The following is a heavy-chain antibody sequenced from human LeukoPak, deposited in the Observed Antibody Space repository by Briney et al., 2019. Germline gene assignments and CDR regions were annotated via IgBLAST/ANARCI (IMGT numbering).Heavy chain of an antibody. Sequence: GESLKISCKGSGYTLTNYWIGWVRQMPGKGLEWMGIMYPRDSDTGYSPSFQGQVTISADKSINTAYLQWSSLKASDTAMYYCATRGVQPSDGFDIWGQGTMVTVSS. CDR3: ATRGVQPSDGFDI. CDR2: MYPRDSDT. CDR1: GYTLTNYW. V-gene: IGHV5-51*01. D-gene: IGHD3-10*01. J-gene: IGHJ3*02.